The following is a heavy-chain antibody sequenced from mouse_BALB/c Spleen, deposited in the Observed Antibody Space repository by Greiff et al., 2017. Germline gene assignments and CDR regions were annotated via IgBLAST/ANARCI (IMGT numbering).Heavy chain of an antibody. CDR2: IYPGDGDT. CDR3: ARRLEHAMDY. V-gene: IGHV1-80*01. Sequence: QVHVKQSGAELVRPGSSVKISCKASGYAFSSYWMNWVKQRPGQGLEWIGQIYPGDGDTNYNGKFKGKATLTADKSSSTAYMQLSSLTSEDSAVYFCARRLEHAMDYWGQGTSVTVSS. CDR1: GYAFSSYW. J-gene: IGHJ4*01. D-gene: IGHD4-1*01.